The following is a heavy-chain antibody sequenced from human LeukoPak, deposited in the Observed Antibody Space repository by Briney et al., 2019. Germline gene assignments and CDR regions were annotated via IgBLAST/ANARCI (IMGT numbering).Heavy chain of an antibody. V-gene: IGHV3-48*04. CDR3: AHSSYDAFDI. CDR2: ISSSGSTI. D-gene: IGHD2-15*01. CDR1: GFTFSSYA. J-gene: IGHJ3*02. Sequence: GGSLRLSCAASGFTFSSYAMSWVRQAPGKGLEWVSYISSSGSTIYYADSVKGRFTISRDNAKNSLYLQMNSLRAEDTAVYYCAHSSYDAFDIWGQGTMVTVSS.